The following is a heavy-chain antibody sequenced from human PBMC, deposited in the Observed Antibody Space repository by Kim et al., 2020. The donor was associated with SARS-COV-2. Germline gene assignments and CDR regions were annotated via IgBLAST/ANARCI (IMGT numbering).Heavy chain of an antibody. V-gene: IGHV3-30*07. Sequence: GRFTISRDNSKNTLYLQMNSLRAEDTAVYYCARAYYDSSGYYYHKDAFDIWGQGTMVTVSS. D-gene: IGHD3-22*01. CDR3: ARAYYDSSGYYYHKDAFDI. J-gene: IGHJ3*02.